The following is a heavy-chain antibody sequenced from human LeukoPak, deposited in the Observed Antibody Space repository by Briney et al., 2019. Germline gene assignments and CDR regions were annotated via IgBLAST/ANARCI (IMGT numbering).Heavy chain of an antibody. CDR3: AAVLGSGSYLYYFDY. Sequence: SVKVSCKASGFTFTSSAVQWVRQARGQRLEWIGWIVVGSGNTNYAQEFQERVTITRDMSTSTAYMELSSLRSEDTAVYYCAAVLGSGSYLYYFDYWGQGTLVTVSS. D-gene: IGHD3-10*01. CDR1: GFTFTSSA. J-gene: IGHJ4*02. V-gene: IGHV1-58*01. CDR2: IVVGSGNT.